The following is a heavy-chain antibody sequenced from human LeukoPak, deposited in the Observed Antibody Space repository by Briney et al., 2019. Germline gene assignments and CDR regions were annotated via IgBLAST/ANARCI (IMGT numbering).Heavy chain of an antibody. J-gene: IGHJ4*02. V-gene: IGHV1-2*02. Sequence: GASVKVSCKASGYTFTGYYMHWVRQAPGQGLELMGWINPNSGGTNYAQKFQGRVTMTRDTSISTAYMELSRLRSDDTAVYYCARGSPTYYYDSSGYPQFDYWGQGTLVTVSS. CDR1: GYTFTGYY. D-gene: IGHD3-22*01. CDR3: ARGSPTYYYDSSGYPQFDY. CDR2: INPNSGGT.